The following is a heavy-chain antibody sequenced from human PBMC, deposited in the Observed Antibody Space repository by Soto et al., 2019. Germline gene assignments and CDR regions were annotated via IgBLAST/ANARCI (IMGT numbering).Heavy chain of an antibody. CDR3: AKRRGEGYFDY. J-gene: IGHJ4*02. V-gene: IGHV3-23*01. D-gene: IGHD3-16*01. Sequence: EVQLLESGGGLVQPGGSLRLSCAASGFTFSSYVMSWVRQAPGKGLEWVSAIGGTSGSTYYADSVKGRFTISWDNSRNTLYLQMNSLRAEDTAVYYCAKRRGEGYFDYWGQGTLVTVSS. CDR2: IGGTSGST. CDR1: GFTFSSYV.